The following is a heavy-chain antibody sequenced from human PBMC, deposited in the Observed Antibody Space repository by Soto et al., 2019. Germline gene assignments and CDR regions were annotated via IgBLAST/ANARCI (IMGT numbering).Heavy chain of an antibody. J-gene: IGHJ4*02. Sequence: EVQLVESGGGLVQPGESLRLSCAASGFILSNYRMNWVRQAQGKGLEWVSYISSGGSTTYYADSVQGRFTISRDDAKNSLYLQMNSLRDEDTAVYYCARVVNNYDPDYWGQGTLVTVSS. CDR2: ISSGGSTT. D-gene: IGHD3-22*01. CDR3: ARVVNNYDPDY. V-gene: IGHV3-48*02. CDR1: GFILSNYR.